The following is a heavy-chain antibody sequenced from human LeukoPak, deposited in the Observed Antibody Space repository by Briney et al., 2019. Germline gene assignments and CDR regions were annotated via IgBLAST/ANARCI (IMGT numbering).Heavy chain of an antibody. CDR3: ARQGSGSSYYYYTFPY. CDR1: GGSLSGYY. V-gene: IGHV4-34*01. D-gene: IGHD1-26*01. CDR2: INHSGNT. J-gene: IGHJ4*02. Sequence: PSETLSLTCAVYGGSLSGYYWSWIRQPPGKGLEWIGEINHSGNTNYNPSLKSRVTMSVDTSKNHSYLELISVTAADTAVYYCARQGSGSSYYYYTFPYWGQGTLVTVSS.